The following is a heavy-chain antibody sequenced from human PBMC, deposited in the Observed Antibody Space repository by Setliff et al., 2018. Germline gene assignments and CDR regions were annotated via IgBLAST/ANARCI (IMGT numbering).Heavy chain of an antibody. CDR1: GYTFTSYD. Sequence: ASVKVSCKASGYTFTSYDINWVRQATGQGLEWMGWMNPNSGHTGYAQKFQGRVTITRNTSISTTYMELTSLRSEDTAVYYCARGSRSGGKGGYNWFDPWGQGTLVTVSS. CDR2: MNPNSGHT. D-gene: IGHD2-15*01. CDR3: ARGSRSGGKGGYNWFDP. J-gene: IGHJ5*02. V-gene: IGHV1-8*03.